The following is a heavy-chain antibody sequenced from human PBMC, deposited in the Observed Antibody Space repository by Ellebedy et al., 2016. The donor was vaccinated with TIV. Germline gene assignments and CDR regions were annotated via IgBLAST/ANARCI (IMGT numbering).Heavy chain of an antibody. D-gene: IGHD1-26*01. CDR1: GFTFSSYA. J-gene: IGHJ4*02. V-gene: IGHV3-23*01. Sequence: GGSLRLSCASSGFTFSSYAMTWVRQAPGKGLEWVSGLSGSGGSTYYADSVKGRFAISRDNSKNTLHLQMNSLRPEDTAVYYCARHGELLWGTLGYWGQGTLVTVSS. CDR2: LSGSGGST. CDR3: ARHGELLWGTLGY.